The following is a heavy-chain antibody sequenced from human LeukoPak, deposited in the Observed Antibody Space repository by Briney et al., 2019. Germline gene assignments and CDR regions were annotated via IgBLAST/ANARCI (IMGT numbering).Heavy chain of an antibody. CDR2: IYSGGST. CDR3: ARGGYYDFWSGFDY. Sequence: PGGSLRLSCAASGFTVSSNYMSWFRQAPGKGLEWVSVIYSGGSTYYADSVKGRFTISRDNSKNTLYLQMNSLRAEDTAVYYCARGGYYDFWSGFDYWGQGTLVTVSS. D-gene: IGHD3-3*01. CDR1: GFTVSSNY. J-gene: IGHJ4*02. V-gene: IGHV3-53*01.